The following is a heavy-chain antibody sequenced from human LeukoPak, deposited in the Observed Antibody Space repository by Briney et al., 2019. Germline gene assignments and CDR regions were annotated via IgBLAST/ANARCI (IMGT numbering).Heavy chain of an antibody. CDR1: GGSISSYY. CDR2: IYYSGST. CDR3: ARLHTNYYYDSSGYFDY. D-gene: IGHD3-22*01. V-gene: IGHV4-59*08. J-gene: IGHJ4*02. Sequence: SETLSLTCTVSGGSISSYYWSWIRQPPGKGLEWIGYIYYSGSTNYNPSLKSRVTISVDTSKNQFSLKLSSVTAADTAVYYCARLHTNYYYDSSGYFDYWGQGTLVTVSS.